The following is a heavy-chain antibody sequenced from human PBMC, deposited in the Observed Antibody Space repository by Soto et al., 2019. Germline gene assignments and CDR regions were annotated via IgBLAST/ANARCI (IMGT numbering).Heavy chain of an antibody. V-gene: IGHV4-59*01. CDR1: GGSISSYY. J-gene: IGHJ4*02. CDR2: IYYSGST. CDR3: ARDGSGYDR. Sequence: SETLSLTCTFSGGSISSYYWSLIRQPPGKGLEWIGYIYYSGSTNYNPSLKSRVTISVDTSKNQFSLKLSSVTAADTAVYYCARDGSGYDRWGQGTLVTVSS. D-gene: IGHD5-12*01.